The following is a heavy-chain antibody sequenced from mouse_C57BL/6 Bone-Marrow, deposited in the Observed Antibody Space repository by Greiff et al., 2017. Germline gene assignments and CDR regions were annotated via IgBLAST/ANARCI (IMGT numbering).Heavy chain of an antibody. CDR1: GFNIKDDY. Sequence: EVQLQQSGAELVRPGASVKLSCTASGFNIKDDYMHWVKQRPEQGLEWIGWIDPENGDTEYASKVPGKATITADTASNTAYLQLSSLTSEDTAVYYCTTVVHYWGQGTTLTVSS. CDR2: IDPENGDT. D-gene: IGHD1-1*01. J-gene: IGHJ2*01. V-gene: IGHV14-4*01. CDR3: TTVVHY.